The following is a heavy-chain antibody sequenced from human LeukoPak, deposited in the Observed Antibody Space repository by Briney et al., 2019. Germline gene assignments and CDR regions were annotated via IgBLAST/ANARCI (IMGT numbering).Heavy chain of an antibody. J-gene: IGHJ4*02. V-gene: IGHV4-38-2*02. D-gene: IGHD3-16*01. CDR1: GYSISSGYY. CDR2: IYYSGST. Sequence: SETLSPTCTVSGYSISSGYYWGWIRQPPGKGLEWIGSIYYSGSTYYNPSLKSRVTISVDTSKNQFSLKLSSVTAADTAVYYCARLGDYGDYWGQGTLVTVSS. CDR3: ARLGDYGDY.